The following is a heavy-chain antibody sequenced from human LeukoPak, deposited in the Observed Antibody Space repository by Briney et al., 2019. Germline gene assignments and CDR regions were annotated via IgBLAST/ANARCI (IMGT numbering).Heavy chain of an antibody. J-gene: IGHJ4*02. CDR3: ANLYGSGWYDGGPTPFDY. Sequence: GGSLRLSCAASGFTFSSYAMHWVRQAPGKGLEWVSTINGNGGRTYYADSVKGRFTISRDNSKHALYLQMNNLRAEDTAVYYCANLYGSGWYDGGPTPFDYWGQGTLVTVSS. V-gene: IGHV3-23*01. CDR1: GFTFSSYA. CDR2: INGNGGRT. D-gene: IGHD6-19*01.